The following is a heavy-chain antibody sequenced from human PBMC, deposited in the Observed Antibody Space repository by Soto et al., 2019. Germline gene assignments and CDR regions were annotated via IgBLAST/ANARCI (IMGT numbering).Heavy chain of an antibody. CDR2: IYYSGST. D-gene: IGHD3-22*01. V-gene: IGHV4-59*01. J-gene: IGHJ6*02. CDR1: GGSIISYY. CDR3: ARVLDSYDRGGMDV. Sequence: SETLSLTCTVSGGSIISYYWSWRRQPPGKGLEWIGYIYYSGSTNYNPSLKSRVTISVDTSKNQFSLKLSSVTAADTAVYYCARVLDSYDRGGMDVWGQGTTVTVSS.